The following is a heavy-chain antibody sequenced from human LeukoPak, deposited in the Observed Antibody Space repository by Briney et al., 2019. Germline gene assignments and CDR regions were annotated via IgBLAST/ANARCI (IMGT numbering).Heavy chain of an antibody. CDR2: ISAYNGNT. Sequence: ASVKVSCKASGYTFTSYGISWVRQAPGQGLEWMGWISAYNGNTNYAQKLQGRVTMTTDTSTSTAYMELRSLRSDDTAVYYCARDDPYSSSHNWFDPWGQGTLVTVSS. J-gene: IGHJ5*02. V-gene: IGHV1-18*01. D-gene: IGHD6-13*01. CDR3: ARDDPYSSSHNWFDP. CDR1: GYTFTSYG.